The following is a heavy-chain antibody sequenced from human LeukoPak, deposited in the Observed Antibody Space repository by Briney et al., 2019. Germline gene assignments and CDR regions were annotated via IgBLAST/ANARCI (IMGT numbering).Heavy chain of an antibody. CDR2: INPNSGGT. D-gene: IGHD3-10*01. CDR1: GYTFTGYY. V-gene: IGHV1-2*02. CDR3: ARGTYYLNGMDV. Sequence: ASAKVSCKASGYTFTGYYMHWVRQAPGQGLEWMGWINPNSGGTNYAQKFQGRVTMTRDTSISTAYMELSRLRSDDTAVYYCARGTYYLNGMDVWGQGTTVTVSS. J-gene: IGHJ6*02.